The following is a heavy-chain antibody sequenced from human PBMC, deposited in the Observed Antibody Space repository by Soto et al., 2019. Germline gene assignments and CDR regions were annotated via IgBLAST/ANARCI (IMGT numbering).Heavy chain of an antibody. D-gene: IGHD4-4*01. CDR2: IYYSGST. CDR3: ARHFGSSYLFDF. V-gene: IGHV4-59*08. Sequence: LSETLSLTCTVSGGSISSYYWSWIRQPPGKGLEWIGYIYYSGSTNYNPSLKSRVTISVDTSKNQFSLKLSSVTAADTAVYYCARHFGSSYLFDFWSRGTLVIV. J-gene: IGHJ4*02. CDR1: GGSISSYY.